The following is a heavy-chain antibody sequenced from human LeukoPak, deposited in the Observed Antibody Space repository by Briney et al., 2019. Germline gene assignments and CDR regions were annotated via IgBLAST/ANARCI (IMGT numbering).Heavy chain of an antibody. CDR3: ARGQLLRCSGGSCYFDY. CDR2: IIPIFGTA. D-gene: IGHD2-15*01. Sequence: ASVKVSCKASGGTFSSYAISWVRQAPGQGLEWMGGIIPIFGTANYAQKLQGRVTMTRNTSISTAYMELSSLRSEDTAVYYCARGQLLRCSGGSCYFDYWGQGTLVTVSS. J-gene: IGHJ4*02. V-gene: IGHV1-69*05. CDR1: GGTFSSYA.